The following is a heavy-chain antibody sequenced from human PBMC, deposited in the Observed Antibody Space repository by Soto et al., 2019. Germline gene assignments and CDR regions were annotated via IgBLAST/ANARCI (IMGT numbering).Heavy chain of an antibody. CDR1: GGSINSYY. CDR3: ARMGIESSTTPFDY. V-gene: IGHV4-59*12. CDR2: IYYSGST. Sequence: SETLSLTCTVSGGSINSYYWSWIRQPPGKGLEWIGYIYYSGSTNYNPSLKSRVIISVDTSKNQFSLKLSSVTAADTAVCYCARMGIESSTTPFDYWGLETLVTVYS. J-gene: IGHJ4*02. D-gene: IGHD7-27*01.